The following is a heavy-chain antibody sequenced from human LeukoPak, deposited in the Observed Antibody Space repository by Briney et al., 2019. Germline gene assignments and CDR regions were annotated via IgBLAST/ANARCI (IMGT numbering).Heavy chain of an antibody. J-gene: IGHJ4*02. D-gene: IGHD2-2*02. CDR1: GGSLSSSNW. CDR2: IYYSGST. Sequence: PSGTLSLTCAVSGGSLSSSNWWSWVRQPPGKGLEWIGYIYYSGSTYYNPSLKSRVTISVDTSKNQFSLKLSSVTAADTAVYYCARVGFGGYCSSTSCYTGPYFDYWGQGTLVTVSS. V-gene: IGHV4-4*02. CDR3: ARVGFGGYCSSTSCYTGPYFDY.